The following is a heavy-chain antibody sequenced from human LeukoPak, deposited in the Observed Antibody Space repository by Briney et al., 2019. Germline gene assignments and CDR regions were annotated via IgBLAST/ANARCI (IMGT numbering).Heavy chain of an antibody. CDR2: IYYSGST. CDR3: ASTLSYYDSSGSLDY. CDR1: GGSISSHY. Sequence: SETLSLTCTVSGGSISSHYWSWIRQPPGKGLEWIGYIYYSGSTNYNPSLKSRVTISVDTSKNQFSLKLSSVTAAGTAVYYCASTLSYYDSSGSLDYWGQGTLVTVSS. J-gene: IGHJ4*02. V-gene: IGHV4-59*11. D-gene: IGHD3-22*01.